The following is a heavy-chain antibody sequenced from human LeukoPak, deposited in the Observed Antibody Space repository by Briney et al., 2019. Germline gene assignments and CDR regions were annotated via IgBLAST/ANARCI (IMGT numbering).Heavy chain of an antibody. Sequence: PGGSLRLSCAASGFTFNNAWMSWVRQAPGKGLEWVGRIKSKTDGETTDYAVPVKGRFTISRDDSRNTLYLRMNSLKTEDTAVYYWGTGSAFDIWGQGTMVTVSS. D-gene: IGHD7-27*01. CDR3: GTGSAFDI. J-gene: IGHJ3*02. V-gene: IGHV3-15*01. CDR1: GFTFNNAW. CDR2: IKSKTDGETT.